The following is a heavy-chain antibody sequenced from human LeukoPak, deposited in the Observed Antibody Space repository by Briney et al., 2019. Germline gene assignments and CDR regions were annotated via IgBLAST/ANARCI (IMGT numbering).Heavy chain of an antibody. CDR1: GGSISSYY. CDR2: IYYSGST. J-gene: IGHJ6*02. V-gene: IGHV4-59*01. CDR3: ARDPTKFYGMDV. Sequence: SETLSLTCPVSGGSISSYYWSWIRQPPGKGLEWIGYIYYSGSTNYNPSLKSRVTISVDTSKNQFPLKLSSVTAADTAVYYCARDPTKFYGMDVWGQGTTVTVSS.